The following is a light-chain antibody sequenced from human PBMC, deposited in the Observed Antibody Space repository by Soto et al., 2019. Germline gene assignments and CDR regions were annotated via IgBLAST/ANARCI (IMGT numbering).Light chain of an antibody. J-gene: IGKJ4*01. V-gene: IGKV3-11*01. CDR3: QQRSNWPPLT. Sequence: IMLTQSPATLSLSPGERATLSFRASQSVSSYLAWYQQKPGQAPRLLIYDASNRATGIPARFSGSGSGTDFTLTISSLEPEDFAVYYCQQRSNWPPLTFGGGTKVDI. CDR2: DAS. CDR1: QSVSSY.